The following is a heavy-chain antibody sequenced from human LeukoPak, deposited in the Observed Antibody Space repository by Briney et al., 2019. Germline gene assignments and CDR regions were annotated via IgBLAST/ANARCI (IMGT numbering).Heavy chain of an antibody. J-gene: IGHJ4*02. CDR2: IKQDG. CDR3: AREIRTMIRGVIVTYYFDY. CDR1: GFTSSNAW. V-gene: IGHV3-7*01. D-gene: IGHD3-10*01. Sequence: GGSLRLSCAVSGFTSSNAWMSWVRQAPGKGLEWVANIKQDGVDSVKGRFTISRDNAKNSLYLQMNSLRAEDTAVYYCAREIRTMIRGVIVTYYFDYWGQGTLVTVSS.